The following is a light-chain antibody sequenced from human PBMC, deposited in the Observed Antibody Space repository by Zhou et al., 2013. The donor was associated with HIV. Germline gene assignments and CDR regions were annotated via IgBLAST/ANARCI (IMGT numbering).Light chain of an antibody. J-gene: IGKJ5*01. V-gene: IGKV1-8*01. CDR2: GAS. CDR1: QGISTY. CDR3: QQYYDYPSIT. Sequence: IWMTQSPSSLSASTGDRVNITCRASQGISTYLAWYQQELGKAPKLLIHGASTLQTGVPSRFSGSGSGTDFTLTISCLQSEDFVTYYCQQYYDYPSITFGQGTRLEIK.